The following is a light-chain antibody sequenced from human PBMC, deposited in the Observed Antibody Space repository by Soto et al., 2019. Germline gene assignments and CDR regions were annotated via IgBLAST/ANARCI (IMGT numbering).Light chain of an antibody. Sequence: EIVLTQSPGTLSLSPGERATLSCRASQSVSSSYLAWYQQKPGQAPRLLIYGASSRATGISDRFSGSGSGTDFTLTISRLEPEDFAVYYCQQYGSSALITFGQGTRLEIK. J-gene: IGKJ5*01. V-gene: IGKV3-20*01. CDR2: GAS. CDR3: QQYGSSALIT. CDR1: QSVSSSY.